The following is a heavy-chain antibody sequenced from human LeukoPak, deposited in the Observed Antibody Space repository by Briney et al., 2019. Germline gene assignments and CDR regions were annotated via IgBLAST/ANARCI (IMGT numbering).Heavy chain of an antibody. CDR1: GFTFNIYS. CDR2: ISSSSSTI. V-gene: IGHV3-48*02. D-gene: IGHD3-10*01. CDR3: ARQTSLMVRGVIITALDY. Sequence: QPGGSLRLSCAASGFTFNIYSMNWVRQAPGKGLEWVSHISSSSSTIYYADSVKGRFTISRDNAKNSLYLQMNSLRDDDTAVYCCARQTSLMVRGVIITALDYWGKGTLVTVSS. J-gene: IGHJ4*02.